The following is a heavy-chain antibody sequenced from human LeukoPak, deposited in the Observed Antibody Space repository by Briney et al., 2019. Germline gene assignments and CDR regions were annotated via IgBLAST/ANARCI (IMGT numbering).Heavy chain of an antibody. Sequence: GGSLRLSCAASGFTFSSYAMSWVRQAPGKGLEWVSAISGSGGSTYYADSVKGRFTISRDNSKNTMYLQMNSLRAEDTALYHCARGEIDYGDLFDYWGQGTLVTVSS. CDR3: ARGEIDYGDLFDY. CDR2: ISGSGGST. CDR1: GFTFSSYA. V-gene: IGHV3-23*01. D-gene: IGHD4-17*01. J-gene: IGHJ4*02.